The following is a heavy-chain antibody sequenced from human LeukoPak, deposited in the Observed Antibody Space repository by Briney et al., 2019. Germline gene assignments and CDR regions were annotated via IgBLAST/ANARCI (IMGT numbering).Heavy chain of an antibody. Sequence: SETLSLTCTVSGGSISSSSYYWGWIRQPPGKGLEWIGEINHSGSTNYNPSLKSRVTISVDTSKNQFSLKLSSVTAANTAVYYCARGGYSYGYNWFDPWGQGTLVTVSS. CDR1: GGSISSSSYY. D-gene: IGHD5-18*01. CDR3: ARGGYSYGYNWFDP. J-gene: IGHJ5*02. V-gene: IGHV4-39*07. CDR2: INHSGST.